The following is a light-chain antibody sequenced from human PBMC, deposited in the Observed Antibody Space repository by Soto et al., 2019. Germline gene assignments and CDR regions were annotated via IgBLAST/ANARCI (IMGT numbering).Light chain of an antibody. CDR3: SSYTSSSSLVV. J-gene: IGLJ2*01. Sequence: QSALTRPASVSGSPGQSIPSSCAGTSSDVGGYNYVSWYQPHPGKAPRLMIYDVTNRPSGVSNRFSGSKSGNTASLTISGLQAEDEANYYCSSYTSSSSLVVFGGGTKLTVL. V-gene: IGLV2-14*01. CDR2: DVT. CDR1: SSDVGGYNY.